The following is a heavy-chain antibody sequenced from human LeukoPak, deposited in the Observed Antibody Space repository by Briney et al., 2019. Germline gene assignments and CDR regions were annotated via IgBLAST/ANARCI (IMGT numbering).Heavy chain of an antibody. Sequence: GGSLRLSCAASGFTFSSYAMSWVRQAPGKGLEWVSAISGSGGSTYYADSVKGRFTISRDNSKNTLYLQMNSLRAEDTAVYYCAKDLVTLWFGDQGLFDYWGQGTLVTVSS. J-gene: IGHJ4*02. CDR2: ISGSGGST. CDR3: AKDLVTLWFGDQGLFDY. CDR1: GFTFSSYA. V-gene: IGHV3-23*01. D-gene: IGHD3-10*01.